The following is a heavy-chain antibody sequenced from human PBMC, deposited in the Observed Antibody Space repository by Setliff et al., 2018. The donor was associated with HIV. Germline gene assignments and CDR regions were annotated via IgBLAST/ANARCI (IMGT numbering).Heavy chain of an antibody. CDR2: IRSKAYGGAT. CDR1: GFTFGDYA. Sequence: GGSLRLSCTASGFTFGDYAMSWVRQAPGKGLEWVGFIRSKAYGGATKYAASVKGRFTISRDDSKRIAYLQMNSLKTEYTAVYYCQTNYYDTSGYYYEARNYFEYWGQGTLVTVSS. CDR3: QTNYYDTSGYYYEARNYFEY. J-gene: IGHJ4*02. V-gene: IGHV3-49*04. D-gene: IGHD3-22*01.